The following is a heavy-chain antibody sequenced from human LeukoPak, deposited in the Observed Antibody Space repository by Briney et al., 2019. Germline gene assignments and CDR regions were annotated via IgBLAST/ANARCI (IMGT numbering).Heavy chain of an antibody. Sequence: QPGGSLRLSCAASGFTFSSYAMSWVRQAPGKGLVWVSRMNSDGSSTTYADSVKGRFTISRDNAKNTLYLQMNSLRAEDTAVYHCAREAFNYGDHYFDYWGQGTLVTVSS. D-gene: IGHD4-17*01. CDR1: GFTFSSYA. CDR2: MNSDGSST. J-gene: IGHJ4*02. V-gene: IGHV3-74*01. CDR3: AREAFNYGDHYFDY.